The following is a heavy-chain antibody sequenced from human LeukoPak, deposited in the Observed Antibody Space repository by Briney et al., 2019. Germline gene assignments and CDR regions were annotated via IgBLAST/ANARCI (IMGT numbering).Heavy chain of an antibody. CDR2: ISGSGGST. CDR1: GFTFSSYA. Sequence: GGSLRLSCAAFGFTFSSYAMSWVRQAPGKGLEWVSAISGSGGSTYYADSVKGRFTISRDNSKNTLYLQMNSLRAEDTAVYYCAKGKLRKTYYYDSSGYYSFGYWGQGTLVTVSS. CDR3: AKGKLRKTYYYDSSGYYSFGY. V-gene: IGHV3-23*01. J-gene: IGHJ4*02. D-gene: IGHD3-22*01.